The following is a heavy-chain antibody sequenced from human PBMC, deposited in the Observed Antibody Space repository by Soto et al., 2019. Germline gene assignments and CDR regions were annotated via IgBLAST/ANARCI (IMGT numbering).Heavy chain of an antibody. CDR1: GYSFTSYW. CDR3: ARIGSGPETNYYYYYYGMDV. D-gene: IGHD2-15*01. V-gene: IGHV5-51*01. Sequence: GESLKISCKGSGYSFTSYWIGWVRQMPGKGLEWMGIIYPVDSDTRYSPSFQGQVTISADKSISTAYLQWSSLKASDTAMYYCARIGSGPETNYYYYYYGMDVWGQGTTVTVSS. J-gene: IGHJ6*02. CDR2: IYPVDSDT.